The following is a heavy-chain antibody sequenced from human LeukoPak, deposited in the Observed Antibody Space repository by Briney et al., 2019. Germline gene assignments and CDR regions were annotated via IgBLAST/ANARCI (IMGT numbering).Heavy chain of an antibody. CDR3: ARQYCSSTSCYPNWFDP. Sequence: SGTLSLTCAVSGGSISNTNWWSWVRQPPGKGLEWIGEIHHSGSTNYNPSLESRVTISVDKSKTQFSLRLTSVTAADTAVYYCARQYCSSTSCYPNWFDPWGQGTLVTVSS. CDR1: GGSISNTNW. D-gene: IGHD2-2*01. V-gene: IGHV4-4*02. J-gene: IGHJ5*02. CDR2: IHHSGST.